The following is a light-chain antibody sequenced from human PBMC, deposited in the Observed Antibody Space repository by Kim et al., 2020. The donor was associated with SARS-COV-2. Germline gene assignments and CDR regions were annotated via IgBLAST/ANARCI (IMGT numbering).Light chain of an antibody. Sequence: QSALTQPASVSGSPGQSITISCTGTSSDVGGYNYVSWYQRHPGKAPKLMIYDVSYRPSGVSNRFSGSKSGNTASLTISGLQAEDEADYYCSSYTSSSTLVFLGGTQLTIL. CDR2: DVS. CDR1: SSDVGGYNY. J-gene: IGLJ2*01. CDR3: SSYTSSSTLV. V-gene: IGLV2-14*03.